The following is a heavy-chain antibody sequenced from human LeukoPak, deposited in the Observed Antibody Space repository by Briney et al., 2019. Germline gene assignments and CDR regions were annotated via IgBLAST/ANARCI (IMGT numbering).Heavy chain of an antibody. J-gene: IGHJ3*02. CDR2: INPSGGST. CDR1: GYTFTSYY. Sequence: ASVRVSCKASGYTFTSYYMHWVRQAPGQGLEWMGLINPSGGSTSYAQKFQGRVTMTRDTSTSTVYMELSSLRSEDTAVYYCARDPGDGFDAFDIWGQGTMVTVSS. D-gene: IGHD5-24*01. V-gene: IGHV1-46*01. CDR3: ARDPGDGFDAFDI.